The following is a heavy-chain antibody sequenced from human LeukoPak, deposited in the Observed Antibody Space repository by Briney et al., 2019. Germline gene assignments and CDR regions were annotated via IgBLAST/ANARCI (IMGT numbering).Heavy chain of an antibody. D-gene: IGHD2-15*01. Sequence: SETLSLTCAVYGGSFSGYYWSWIRQTPGKVLEWIGEINHSGSAKYNPSLKSRATISVTLSKNQFSLDLSSVTAADTGVYYCARGQPPYSDGSTYYAGGFYYYDNWGQGTLVTVSS. V-gene: IGHV4-34*01. J-gene: IGHJ4*02. CDR3: ARGQPPYSDGSTYYAGGFYYYDN. CDR2: INHSGSA. CDR1: GGSFSGYY.